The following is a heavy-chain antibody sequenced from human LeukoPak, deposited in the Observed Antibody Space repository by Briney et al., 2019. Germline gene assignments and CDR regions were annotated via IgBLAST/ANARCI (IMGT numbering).Heavy chain of an antibody. J-gene: IGHJ6*02. CDR2: ICGSGGST. D-gene: IGHD4-17*01. Sequence: GGSLRLSCAASGFTFSSYAMSWVRQAPGKGLEWVSAICGSGGSTYYADSVKGRFTISRDNSKNTLYLQMNSLRAEDTAVYYCAKVIYGDYETPAYLYYYYGMDVWGQGTTVTVSS. V-gene: IGHV3-23*01. CDR1: GFTFSSYA. CDR3: AKVIYGDYETPAYLYYYYGMDV.